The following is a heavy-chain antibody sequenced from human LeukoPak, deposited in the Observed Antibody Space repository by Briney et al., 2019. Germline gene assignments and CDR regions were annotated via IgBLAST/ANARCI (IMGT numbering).Heavy chain of an antibody. D-gene: IGHD6-19*01. V-gene: IGHV3-30-3*01. CDR3: ARGGPYSGGWDGNFDL. CDR1: GFTFSSYA. J-gene: IGHJ2*01. Sequence: PGRSLRLSCAASGFTFSSYAMHWVRQAPGKGLEWVAVISYDGSNKYYADSVKGRFTISRDNSKNTLYLQMNSLRAEDTAVYYCARGGPYSGGWDGNFDLWGRGTLVTVSS. CDR2: ISYDGSNK.